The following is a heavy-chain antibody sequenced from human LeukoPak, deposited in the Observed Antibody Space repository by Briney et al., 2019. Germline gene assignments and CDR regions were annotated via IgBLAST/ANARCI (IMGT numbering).Heavy chain of an antibody. J-gene: IGHJ5*02. Sequence: GASVKVSCKASGYTFTSYAMNWVRQAPGQGLEWMGWINTNTGNPTYAQGFTGRFVFSLDTSVSTAYLQISGLKAEDTAVYYCAREWEIIAAAGTELNWFDPWGQGTLVTVSS. V-gene: IGHV7-4-1*02. CDR1: GYTFTSYA. CDR3: AREWEIIAAAGTELNWFDP. D-gene: IGHD6-13*01. CDR2: INTNTGNP.